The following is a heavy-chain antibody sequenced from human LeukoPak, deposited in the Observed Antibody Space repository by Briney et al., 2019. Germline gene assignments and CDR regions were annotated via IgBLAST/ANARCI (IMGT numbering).Heavy chain of an antibody. CDR2: GDDKGAS. D-gene: IGHD4-11*01. J-gene: IGHJ6*03. V-gene: IGHV4-39*01. CDR1: GGSSNSCNYF. CDR3: ARLRDYGNLFFYFYMDV. Sequence: NPSETLSLTCTVSGGSSNSCNYFWAWLRQPPGKGLEWIGLGDDKGASHYNPSLKSRVTISVDTSNDQFSLMLTAVTAADTAVFYCARLRDYGNLFFYFYMDVWGRGTTVTVSS.